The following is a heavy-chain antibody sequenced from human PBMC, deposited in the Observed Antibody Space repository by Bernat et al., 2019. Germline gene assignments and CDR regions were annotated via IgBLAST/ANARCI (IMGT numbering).Heavy chain of an antibody. CDR1: GFTFSSYW. CDR3: ARGDYGGDTFFDY. V-gene: IGHV3-74*01. Sequence: EVQLVESGGGLVQPGGSLRLSCAASGFTFSSYWMHWVRQAPGKGLVWVSRINSDGSSTSYANSVKGRFTISRDNAKNTLYLQMNSLRAEDTAVYYCARGDYGGDTFFDYWGQGTLVTVSS. CDR2: INSDGSST. J-gene: IGHJ4*02. D-gene: IGHD4/OR15-4a*01.